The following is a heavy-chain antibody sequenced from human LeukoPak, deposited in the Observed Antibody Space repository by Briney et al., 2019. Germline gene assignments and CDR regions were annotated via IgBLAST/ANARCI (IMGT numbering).Heavy chain of an antibody. CDR3: ARDPRGDGWLQPYFDY. J-gene: IGHJ4*02. D-gene: IGHD5-24*01. V-gene: IGHV1-46*01. CDR2: INPSGGST. Sequence: ASVKVSCKASGYTFTSYYMHWVRQAPGQGLEWMGIINPSGGSTGYAQKFQGRVTMTRDTSTSTVYMELSSLRSEDTAVYYCARDPRGDGWLQPYFDYWGQGTLVTVSS. CDR1: GYTFTSYY.